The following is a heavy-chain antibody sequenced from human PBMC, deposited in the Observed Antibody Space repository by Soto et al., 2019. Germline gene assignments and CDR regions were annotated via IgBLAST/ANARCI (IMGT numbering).Heavy chain of an antibody. CDR1: GDSFNDYY. Sequence: QVQLVQSGAEVRKPGASVTVSCRSSGDSFNDYYIHWVRQAPGQGFEWMGWINPNGGVTKYAQKFQGWVSMTRDTSIRTVYMQLSRLRPDDTAVYYCARESGGATATLDYYYFYMDVWGTGTTVTGSS. D-gene: IGHD5-12*01. J-gene: IGHJ6*03. CDR2: INPNGGVT. CDR3: ARESGGATATLDYYYFYMDV. V-gene: IGHV1-2*04.